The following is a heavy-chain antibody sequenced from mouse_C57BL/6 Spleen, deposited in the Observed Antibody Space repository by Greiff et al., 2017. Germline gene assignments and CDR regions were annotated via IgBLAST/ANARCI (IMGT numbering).Heavy chain of an antibody. CDR1: GYTFTDYE. J-gene: IGHJ2*01. D-gene: IGHD1-1*01. CDR3: TRSTTYFDY. Sequence: VQLQQSGAELVRPGDSVTLSCKASGYTFTDYEMHWVKQTPVHGLEWIGAIDPETGGTAYNQKFKGKAILTADKSSSTAYMVLRSLTSEDSAVYYCTRSTTYFDYWGQGTTLTVSS. CDR2: IDPETGGT. V-gene: IGHV1-15*01.